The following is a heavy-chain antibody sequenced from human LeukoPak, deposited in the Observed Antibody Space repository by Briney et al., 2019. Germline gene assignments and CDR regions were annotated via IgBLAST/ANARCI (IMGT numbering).Heavy chain of an antibody. Sequence: GASVKVSCKASGYTFTSYDINWVRQATGQGLEWMGWMNPNSGNTGYAQKFQGRVTMTRNTSISTAYMELSSLRSEDTAVYYCARDHTQYDDNEFGEDAFDVWGQGTVVTVSS. J-gene: IGHJ3*01. CDR3: ARDHTQYDDNEFGEDAFDV. V-gene: IGHV1-8*01. D-gene: IGHD3-16*01. CDR1: GYTFTSYD. CDR2: MNPNSGNT.